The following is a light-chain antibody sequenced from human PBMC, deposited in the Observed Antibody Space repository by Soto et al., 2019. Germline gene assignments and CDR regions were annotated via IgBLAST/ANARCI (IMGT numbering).Light chain of an antibody. Sequence: LTQSPGTLSLSPGERVTLSCRTSQGISSYLAWYQQKPGKAPKLLIYAASTLQSGVPSRFSGSGSGTEFTLTISSLQPEDFATYYCQQLNSYPYTFGQGTKLEIK. CDR1: QGISSY. J-gene: IGKJ2*01. CDR2: AAS. V-gene: IGKV1-9*01. CDR3: QQLNSYPYT.